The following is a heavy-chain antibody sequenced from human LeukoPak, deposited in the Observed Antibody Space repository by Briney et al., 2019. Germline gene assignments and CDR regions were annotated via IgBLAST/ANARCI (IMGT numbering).Heavy chain of an antibody. J-gene: IGHJ3*02. Sequence: SETLSLTCTVPGGSISSYYWSWIRQPPGKGLEWIGYIYYSGSTNYNPSLKSRVTISVDTSKNQFSLKLSSVTAADTAVYYCAREDGSISAFDIWGQGTMVTVSS. CDR2: IYYSGST. D-gene: IGHD3-3*02. V-gene: IGHV4-59*01. CDR1: GGSISSYY. CDR3: AREDGSISAFDI.